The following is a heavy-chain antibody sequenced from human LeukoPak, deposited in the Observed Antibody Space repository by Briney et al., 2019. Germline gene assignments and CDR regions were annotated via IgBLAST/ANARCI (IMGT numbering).Heavy chain of an antibody. CDR3: ARWAYGDPDYYYYYGMDV. CDR2: INHSGST. J-gene: IGHJ6*02. V-gene: IGHV4-34*01. CDR1: GGSFSGYY. Sequence: KASETLSLTCAVYGGSFSGYYWSWIRQPPGKGLEWIGEINHSGSTNYNPSLKSRVTISVDTSKNQFSLKLSSVTAADTAVYYCARWAYGDPDYYYYYGMDVWGQGTTVTVSS. D-gene: IGHD4-17*01.